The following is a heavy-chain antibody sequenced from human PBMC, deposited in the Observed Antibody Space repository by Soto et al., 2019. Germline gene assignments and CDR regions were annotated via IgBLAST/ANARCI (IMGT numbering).Heavy chain of an antibody. CDR1: GGTFGSYA. J-gene: IGHJ4*02. D-gene: IGHD2-2*01. CDR2: IIPVSGAA. V-gene: IGHV1-69*01. CDR3: ATALGCRSTSCTLDY. Sequence: QVQLVQSGAEVKKPGSSVKVSCKASGGTFGSYAFSWVRQAPGQGLEWMGGIIPVSGAAHYAQKFQGRVTITADGSTSKGYMELSSLSSQDTAVYYCATALGCRSTSCTLDYWGQGTRVIVSS.